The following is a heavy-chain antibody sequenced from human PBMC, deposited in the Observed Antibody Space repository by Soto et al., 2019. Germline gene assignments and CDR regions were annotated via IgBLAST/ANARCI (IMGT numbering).Heavy chain of an antibody. CDR3: ARGDVNWFDP. D-gene: IGHD2-21*02. J-gene: IGHJ5*02. CDR2: INPQSGVT. Sequence: ASVKVSFKASGYSFIGYYMHWLRQAPGQGLEWMGWINPQSGVTNYEQKFQGRVTMTRDTSITTAYMELSSLRSDDTAVYYCARGDVNWFDPWGQGTLVTVSS. V-gene: IGHV1-2*02. CDR1: GYSFIGYY.